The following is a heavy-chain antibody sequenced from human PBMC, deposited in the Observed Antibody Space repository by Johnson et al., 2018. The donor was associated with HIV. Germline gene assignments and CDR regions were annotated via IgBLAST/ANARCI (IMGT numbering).Heavy chain of an antibody. J-gene: IGHJ3*02. CDR3: ARDDTMMHGFDI. D-gene: IGHD3-22*01. Sequence: EVQLVESGGGVVQPGRSLRLSCAASGFTFSSYAMHWVRQAPGKGLEWVANIKQDGSEKYYVDSVKGRVTISRDNSKNTLFLQMNSLRAEDTAVYYCARDDTMMHGFDIWGQGTMVTVSS. CDR1: GFTFSSYA. CDR2: IKQDGSEK. V-gene: IGHV3-7*01.